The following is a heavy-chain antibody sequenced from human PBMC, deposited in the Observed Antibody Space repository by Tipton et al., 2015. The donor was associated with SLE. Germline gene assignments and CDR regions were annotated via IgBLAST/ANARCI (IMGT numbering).Heavy chain of an antibody. CDR3: ARARYFDL. CDR2: IHHSGST. CDR1: GGSIRSSNW. V-gene: IGHV4-4*02. Sequence: TLSLTCAVSGGSIRSSNWWSWVRQPPGKGLEWIGEIHHSGSTNSNPSLKSRVTISVDTSKNQFSLKLSSVTAADTAVYYCARARYFDLWGRGTLVTVSS. J-gene: IGHJ2*01.